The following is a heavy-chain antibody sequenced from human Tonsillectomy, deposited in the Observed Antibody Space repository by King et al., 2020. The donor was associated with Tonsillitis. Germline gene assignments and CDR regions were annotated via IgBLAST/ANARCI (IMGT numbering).Heavy chain of an antibody. J-gene: IGHJ4*02. Sequence: VQLVESGGGVVQPGRSLRLSCAASGFTFSSYAMHWVRQAPGRGLEWVAVISYDGSNKYYADSVKGRFTISRDNSKNTLYLQMNSLRAEDTAMYYCARDPGGYGDYGGKIEYWGQGTLVTVSS. CDR2: ISYDGSNK. D-gene: IGHD4-17*01. V-gene: IGHV3-30*04. CDR3: ARDPGGYGDYGGKIEY. CDR1: GFTFSSYA.